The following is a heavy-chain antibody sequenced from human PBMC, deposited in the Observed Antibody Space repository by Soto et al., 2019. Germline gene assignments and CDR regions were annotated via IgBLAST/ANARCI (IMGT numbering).Heavy chain of an antibody. Sequence: SETLSLTCAVYGGSFSGYYWSWIRQPPGKGLEWIGEINHSGSTNYNPSLKSRVTISVDTSKNQFSLKLSSVTAADTAVYYCARTRMVFYYYGMDVWGQGSTVIGSS. V-gene: IGHV4-34*01. CDR1: GGSFSGYY. D-gene: IGHD2-8*01. CDR2: INHSGST. J-gene: IGHJ6*02. CDR3: ARTRMVFYYYGMDV.